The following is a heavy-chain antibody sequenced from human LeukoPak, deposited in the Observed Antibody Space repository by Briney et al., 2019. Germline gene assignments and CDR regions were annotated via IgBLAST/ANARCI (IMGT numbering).Heavy chain of an antibody. J-gene: IGHJ6*02. D-gene: IGHD2-2*01. V-gene: IGHV3-66*01. Sequence: GGSLRLSCAASGFTFSSNYMSWVRQAPGKGLEWVSVIYSGGSTYYADSVKGRFTISRDNSKNTLYLQMNSLRAEDTAVYYCARVMPYYYGMDVWGQGTTVTVSS. CDR1: GFTFSSNY. CDR2: IYSGGST. CDR3: ARVMPYYYGMDV.